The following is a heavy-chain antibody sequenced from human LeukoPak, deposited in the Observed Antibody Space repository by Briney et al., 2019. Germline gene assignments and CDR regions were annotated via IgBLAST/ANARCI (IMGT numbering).Heavy chain of an antibody. D-gene: IGHD3-22*01. J-gene: IGHJ4*02. CDR1: GGSFGGYY. Sequence: SETLSLTCAVYGGSFGGYYWSWIRQPPGKGLEWIGEINHSGSTNYNPSLKSRVTISVDTSKNQFSLKLSSVTAADTAVYYCARGMHYYDSSGYYYVYWGQGTLVTVSS. CDR3: ARGMHYYDSSGYYYVY. V-gene: IGHV4-34*01. CDR2: INHSGST.